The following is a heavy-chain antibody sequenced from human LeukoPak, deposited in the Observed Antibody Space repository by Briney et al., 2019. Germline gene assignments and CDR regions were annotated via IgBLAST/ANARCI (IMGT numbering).Heavy chain of an antibody. CDR2: IYSGGTT. J-gene: IGHJ4*02. Sequence: PGGSLRLSCAASVFTISTNYMSWVRQAPGKGLKWVSSIYSGGTTYYTDSVKGRFTISRDISKNALYLQMNSLRADDTAVYYCARDGESGSGSFDYWGQGTLVTVSS. V-gene: IGHV3-53*01. D-gene: IGHD3-10*01. CDR1: VFTISTNY. CDR3: ARDGESGSGSFDY.